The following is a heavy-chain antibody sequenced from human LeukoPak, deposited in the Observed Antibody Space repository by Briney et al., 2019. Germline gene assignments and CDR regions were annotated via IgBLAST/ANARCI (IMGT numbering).Heavy chain of an antibody. D-gene: IGHD1-26*01. J-gene: IGHJ4*02. CDR3: ARGLIVGAPDY. CDR2: IYSGGST. V-gene: IGHV3-66*01. Sequence: GGSLRLSCAASGFTVSSNYMSWVRQAPGKGLEWVSVIYSGGSTYYADSVKGGFTISRDNSKNTLYLQMNSLRAEDTAVYYCARGLIVGAPDYWGQGTLVTVSS. CDR1: GFTVSSNY.